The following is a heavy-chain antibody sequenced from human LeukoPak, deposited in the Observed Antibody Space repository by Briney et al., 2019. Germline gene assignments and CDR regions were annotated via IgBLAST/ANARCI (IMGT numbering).Heavy chain of an antibody. CDR2: IIPILGIA. J-gene: IGHJ5*02. Sequence: SVKVSCKASGYTFTNYYMHWVRQAPGQGLEWMGRIIPILGIANYAQKFQGRVTITADKSTSTAYMELSSLRSEDTAVYYCARAVVRGVYWFDPWGQGTLVTVSS. V-gene: IGHV1-69*04. D-gene: IGHD3-10*01. CDR1: GYTFTNYY. CDR3: ARAVVRGVYWFDP.